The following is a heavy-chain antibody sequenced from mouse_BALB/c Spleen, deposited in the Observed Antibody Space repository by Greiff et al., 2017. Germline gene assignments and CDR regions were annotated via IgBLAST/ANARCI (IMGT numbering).Heavy chain of an antibody. CDR2: IWGDGST. CDR1: GFSLTGYG. J-gene: IGHJ4*01. CDR3: ARVGPYYAMDY. Sequence: QVHVKQSGPGLVAPSQSLSITCTVSGFSLTGYGVNWVRQPPGKGLEWLGMIWGDGSTDYNSALKSRLSISKDNSKSQVFLKMNSLQTDDTARYYCARVGPYYAMDYWGQGTSVTVSS. V-gene: IGHV2-6-7*01.